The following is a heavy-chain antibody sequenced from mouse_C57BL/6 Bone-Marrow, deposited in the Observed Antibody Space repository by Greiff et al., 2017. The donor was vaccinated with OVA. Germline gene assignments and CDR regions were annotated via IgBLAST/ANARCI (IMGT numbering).Heavy chain of an antibody. Sequence: QVQLKESGPGLVQPSQSLSITCTVSGFSLTSYGVHWVRQSPGKGLEWLGVIWSGGSTNYNAAFISRLSISKDNSKSQVFFKMNSRQADDTAIYYCARRGYGSLYAIDYWGQGTSVTVSS. CDR3: ARRGYGSLYAIDY. CDR1: GFSLTSYG. V-gene: IGHV2-2*01. J-gene: IGHJ4*01. D-gene: IGHD1-1*01. CDR2: IWSGGST.